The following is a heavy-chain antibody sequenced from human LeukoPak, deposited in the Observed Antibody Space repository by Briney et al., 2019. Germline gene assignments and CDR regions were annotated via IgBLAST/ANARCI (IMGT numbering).Heavy chain of an antibody. Sequence: GGSLRLSCAASGFIFSDYYMGWVRQAPGKGLEWVSYISSSSSTIYYADSVKGRFTISRDNAKNSLYLQMNSLRAEDTAVYYCARDLLGPLYMDVWGKGTTVTVSS. CDR2: ISSSSSTI. D-gene: IGHD7-27*01. CDR3: ARDLLGPLYMDV. J-gene: IGHJ6*03. CDR1: GFIFSDYY. V-gene: IGHV3-11*04.